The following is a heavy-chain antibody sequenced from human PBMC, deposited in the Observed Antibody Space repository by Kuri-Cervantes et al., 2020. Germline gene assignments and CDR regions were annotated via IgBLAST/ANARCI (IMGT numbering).Heavy chain of an antibody. D-gene: IGHD3-3*01. J-gene: IGHJ3*02. CDR3: ANRLRFLEWFERYPITFDI. CDR2: IYYSGST. V-gene: IGHV4-39*01. Sequence: SETLSLTCAVSGGSISSSNWWSWARQPPGKGLEWIGSIYYSGSTYYNPSLKSRVTISVDTSKNQFSLKLSSVTAADTAVYYCANRLRFLEWFERYPITFDIWGQGTMVTVSS. CDR1: GGSISSSNW.